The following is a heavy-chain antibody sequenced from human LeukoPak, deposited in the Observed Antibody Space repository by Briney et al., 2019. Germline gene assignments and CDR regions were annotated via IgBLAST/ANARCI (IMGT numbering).Heavy chain of an antibody. CDR3: ARHARRSGSPWAY. Sequence: SETLSLTCTVSGGSISSGSYYWSWIRQPAGKGLEWIGRIYTSGSTNYNPSLKSRVTISVDTSKNQFSLKLSSVTAADTAVYYCARHARRSGSPWAYWGQGTLVTVSS. CDR2: IYTSGST. CDR1: GGSISSGSYY. V-gene: IGHV4-61*02. J-gene: IGHJ4*02. D-gene: IGHD1-26*01.